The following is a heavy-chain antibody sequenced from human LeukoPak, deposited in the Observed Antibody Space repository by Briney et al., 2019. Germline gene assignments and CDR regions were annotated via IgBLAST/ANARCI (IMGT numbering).Heavy chain of an antibody. Sequence: SETLSLTCAVYGGPFCGYYWSWIRPPPGKGLGWIGEIYHSGSTNYNPSLKSRVTISVDTSKNQFSLKLSSVTAAETAVYYCAREIGSSWHQGHRNWFDPWGQGTLVTVSS. CDR1: GGPFCGYY. D-gene: IGHD6-13*01. CDR3: AREIGSSWHQGHRNWFDP. CDR2: IYHSGST. J-gene: IGHJ5*02. V-gene: IGHV4-34*01.